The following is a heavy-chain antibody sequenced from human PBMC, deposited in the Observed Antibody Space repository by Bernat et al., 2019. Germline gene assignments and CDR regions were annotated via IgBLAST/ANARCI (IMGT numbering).Heavy chain of an antibody. D-gene: IGHD1-1*01. CDR3: ARAWRETGTRTPPIDF. Sequence: EGQRVESGGGWVQPGGSRRLSGEAPGFSWSSNWRSGVGQAQGEGREGGANIKQEGSAKYYVASVTDRFTISRDNVKNSLYLQMNSLRVEDTAVSYCARAWRETGTRTPPIDFWGQGTLVTVSS. CDR2: IKQEGSAK. CDR1: GFSWSSNW. V-gene: IGHV3-7*03. J-gene: IGHJ4*02.